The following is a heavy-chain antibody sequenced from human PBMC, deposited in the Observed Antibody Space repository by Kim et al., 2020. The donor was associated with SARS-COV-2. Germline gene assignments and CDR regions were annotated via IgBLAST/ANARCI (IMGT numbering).Heavy chain of an antibody. CDR2: INPSGGST. D-gene: IGHD6-13*01. J-gene: IGHJ4*02. CDR1: GYMFSIHS. CDR3: ARGRVGYSGSWYVY. V-gene: IGHV1-46*01. Sequence: ASVKVSCKASGYMFSIHSMHWVRQAPGQGPEWMGIINPSGGSTNYAQKFQGRVTMTSDTSTNTVYMELSSLRSEDTAVYYCARGRVGYSGSWYVYWGQGT.